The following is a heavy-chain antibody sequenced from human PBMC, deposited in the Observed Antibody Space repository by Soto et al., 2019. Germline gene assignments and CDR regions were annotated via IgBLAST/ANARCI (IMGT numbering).Heavy chain of an antibody. Sequence: SETLSLTCTVSGGSISSGDYYWSWIRQPPGKGLEWIGYIYYSGSTYYNPSLKSRVTISVDTSKNQFSLKLSSVTAADTAVYYCASGPVYCSSTSCYPNWFDPWGQGTLVTSPQ. J-gene: IGHJ5*02. CDR2: IYYSGST. CDR1: GGSISSGDYY. V-gene: IGHV4-30-4*02. CDR3: ASGPVYCSSTSCYPNWFDP. D-gene: IGHD2-2*01.